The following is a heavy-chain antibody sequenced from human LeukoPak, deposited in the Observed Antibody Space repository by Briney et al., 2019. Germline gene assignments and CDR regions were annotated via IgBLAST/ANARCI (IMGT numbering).Heavy chain of an antibody. CDR3: AKDLGYSSSWYNPGAGYYFDY. CDR2: ISSSGGST. J-gene: IGHJ4*02. V-gene: IGHV3-11*01. CDR1: GFTFSDYY. Sequence: PGGSLRLSCAASGFTFSDYYMSWIRQAPGKGLEWVSYISSSGGSTYYADSVKGRFTISRDNSKNTLYLQMNSLRAEDTAVYYCAKDLGYSSSWYNPGAGYYFDYWGQGTLVTVSS. D-gene: IGHD6-13*01.